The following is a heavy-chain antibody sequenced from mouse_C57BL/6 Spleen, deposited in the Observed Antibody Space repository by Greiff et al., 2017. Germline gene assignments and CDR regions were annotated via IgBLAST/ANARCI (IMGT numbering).Heavy chain of an antibody. D-gene: IGHD1-1*01. Sequence: EVKLVESGGGLVKPGGSLKLSCAASGFTFSDYGMHWVRQAPEKGLEWVAYISSGSSTIYYADAVKGRFTISRDNAKNTLFLQMTSLRSEDTAMYYCARVLRYYFDYWGQGTTLTVSS. J-gene: IGHJ2*01. CDR2: ISSGSSTI. CDR1: GFTFSDYG. V-gene: IGHV5-17*01. CDR3: ARVLRYYFDY.